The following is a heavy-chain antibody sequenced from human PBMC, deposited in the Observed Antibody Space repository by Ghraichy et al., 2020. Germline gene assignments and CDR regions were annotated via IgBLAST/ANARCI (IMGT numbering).Heavy chain of an antibody. D-gene: IGHD2-2*01. J-gene: IGHJ6*02. CDR2: ISSSGSTI. Sequence: GGSLRLSCAASGFTFSDYYMSWIRQAPGKGLEWVSYISSSGSTIYYADSVKGRFTISRDNAKNSLYLQMNSLRAEDTAVYYCARVPIVVVPAAIAAGYYYYYYGMDVWGQGTTVTVSS. CDR1: GFTFSDYY. V-gene: IGHV3-11*01. CDR3: ARVPIVVVPAAIAAGYYYYYYGMDV.